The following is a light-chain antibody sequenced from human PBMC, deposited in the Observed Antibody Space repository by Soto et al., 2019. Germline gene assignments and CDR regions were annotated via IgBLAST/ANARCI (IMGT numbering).Light chain of an antibody. CDR3: AAWDDSLNGAV. J-gene: IGLJ7*01. CDR2: TNN. Sequence: QSVLTQPPSASGTPGQKVTISCSGSNSNIGSNTVNWYQQLPGTAPKLLIYTNNQRPSGVPDRFSGSKSGTSASLGISGLQSEDEAHYYCAAWDDSLNGAVFGGGNQLTVL. V-gene: IGLV1-44*01. CDR1: NSNIGSNT.